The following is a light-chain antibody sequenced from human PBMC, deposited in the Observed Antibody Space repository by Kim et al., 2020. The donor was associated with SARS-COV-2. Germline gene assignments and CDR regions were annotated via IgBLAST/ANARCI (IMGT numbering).Light chain of an antibody. V-gene: IGKV1-16*02. CDR2: AAC. J-gene: IGKJ4*01. Sequence: AMVSDTRTITCRASQDNSNYLACFQQRRGEATKYLIVAACRVQSGVTSKFSGSGSGTDFTLTIRNLKPEDFDTYYCQQYDTFPITFGGGTKVDIK. CDR3: QQYDTFPIT. CDR1: QDNSNY.